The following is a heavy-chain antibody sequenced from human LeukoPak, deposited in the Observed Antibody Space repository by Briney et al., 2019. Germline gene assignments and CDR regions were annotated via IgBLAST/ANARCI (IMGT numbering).Heavy chain of an antibody. D-gene: IGHD6-19*01. Sequence: GGSLRLSCAASGVTFSSYSMNWVRQAPGKGLEWVSSISSRSTYIYYADSVKGRFTISRDNAKNSLYLQMNSLRAEDTAVYYCARVRYSSGWWRLGNRPTEFDYWGQGTLVTVSS. V-gene: IGHV3-21*01. J-gene: IGHJ4*02. CDR3: ARVRYSSGWWRLGNRPTEFDY. CDR1: GVTFSSYS. CDR2: ISSRSTYI.